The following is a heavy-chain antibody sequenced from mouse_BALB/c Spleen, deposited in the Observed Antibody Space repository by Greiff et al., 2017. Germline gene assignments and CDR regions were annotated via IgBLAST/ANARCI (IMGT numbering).Heavy chain of an antibody. CDR2: INPYNDGT. V-gene: IGHV1-14*01. D-gene: IGHD2-2*01. Sequence: VQLKESGPELVKPGASVKMSCKASGYTFTSYVMHWVKQKPGQGLEWIGYINPYNDGTKYNEKFKGKATLTSDKSSSTAYMELSSLTSEDSAVYYCARSGEIYYGSRFAYWGQGTLVTVSA. CDR1: GYTFTSYV. CDR3: ARSGEIYYGSRFAY. J-gene: IGHJ3*01.